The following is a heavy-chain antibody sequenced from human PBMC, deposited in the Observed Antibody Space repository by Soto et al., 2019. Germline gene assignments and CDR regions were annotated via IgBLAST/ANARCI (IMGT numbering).Heavy chain of an antibody. CDR3: ARGGYDFWSGCADGFDY. CDR2: IKQDGSEK. CDR1: GFTFSSYW. V-gene: IGHV3-7*05. J-gene: IGHJ4*02. D-gene: IGHD3-3*01. Sequence: EVQLVESGGGLVQPGGSLRLSCAASGFTFSSYWMSWVRQAPGKGLEWVANIKQDGSEKYYVDSVKGRFTISRDNAKNSLYLQMNSLRAEDTAVYYCARGGYDFWSGCADGFDYWGQGTLVTVSS.